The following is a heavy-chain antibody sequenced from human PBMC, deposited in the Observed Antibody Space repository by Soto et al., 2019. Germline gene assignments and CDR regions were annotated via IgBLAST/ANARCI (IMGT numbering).Heavy chain of an antibody. CDR3: ATYVRAFDS. CDR2: MTTSGGGT. V-gene: IGHV3-23*01. J-gene: IGHJ4*02. D-gene: IGHD3-16*01. CDR1: GFTFSSYA. Sequence: EVQLLESGGGLVPPGGSLRLYCAASGFTFSSYAMDWVRQAPGKGLEWVSAMTTSGGGTYYADSVKGRFTTSRDNSKKTVYLQMNSRSAGDTAVYYCATYVRAFDSWGQGTLVTVSS.